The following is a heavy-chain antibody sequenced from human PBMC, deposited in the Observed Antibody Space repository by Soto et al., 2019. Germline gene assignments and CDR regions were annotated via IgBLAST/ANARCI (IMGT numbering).Heavy chain of an antibody. J-gene: IGHJ4*02. CDR3: ARDGVGGTVCFGDFDH. CDR1: GIIFTGYG. CDR2: IRFDGSNI. V-gene: IGHV3-30*02. D-gene: IGHD1-26*01. Sequence: QVHLVESGGGVVQPGGSLRLSWAVPGIIFTGYGMHWVRQDQGKGLEWVAIIRFDGSNIHYADSVKGRFTISRDNSKNTLYLQMNSLIAEDTAVYYCARDGVGGTVCFGDFDHWGQGALVTVTS.